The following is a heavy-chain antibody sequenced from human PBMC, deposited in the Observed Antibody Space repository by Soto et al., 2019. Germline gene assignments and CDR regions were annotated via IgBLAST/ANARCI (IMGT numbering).Heavy chain of an antibody. V-gene: IGHV4-61*01. CDR1: GGSVSSGSYY. J-gene: IGHJ4*02. Sequence: PSETLSLTCTVSGGSVSSGSYYWSWIRQPPGKGLEWIGYIYYSGSTNYNPSLKSRVTISVDTSKNQFSLKLSSVTAADTAVYYCAREGYDYYDSSGYYFDYWGQGTLVTVS. CDR3: AREGYDYYDSSGYYFDY. D-gene: IGHD3-22*01. CDR2: IYYSGST.